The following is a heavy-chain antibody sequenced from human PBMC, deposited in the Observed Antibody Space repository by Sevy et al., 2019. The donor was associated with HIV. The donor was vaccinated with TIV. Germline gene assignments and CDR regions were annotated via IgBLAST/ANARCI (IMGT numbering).Heavy chain of an antibody. V-gene: IGHV3-53*01. Sequence: GGTLRLSCTVSGVTVSSNFISWVRQAPGKGLEWVSVIWLTGATYYADSVKGRFTISRDNSKNTVYLDMSSLRADDTAVYFCARGKHVSDYYGSFDYWGQGTLVTVSS. CDR2: IWLTGAT. CDR3: ARGKHVSDYYGSFDY. D-gene: IGHD3-3*01. CDR1: GVTVSSNF. J-gene: IGHJ4*02.